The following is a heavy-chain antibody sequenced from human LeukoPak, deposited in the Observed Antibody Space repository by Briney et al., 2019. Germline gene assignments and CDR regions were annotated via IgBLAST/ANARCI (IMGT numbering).Heavy chain of an antibody. D-gene: IGHD6-13*01. CDR2: INPNSGGT. J-gene: IGHJ4*02. CDR1: GYTFTGYY. CDR3: ASGGIAAAGGEVDTIDY. V-gene: IGHV1-2*02. Sequence: ASVKVSCKASGYTFTGYYMHWVRQAPGQGLEWMGWINPNSGGTNYARKFQGRVTMTRDTSINTAYMELSRLRSDDTAVYYCASGGIAAAGGEVDTIDYWGQGTLVTVSS.